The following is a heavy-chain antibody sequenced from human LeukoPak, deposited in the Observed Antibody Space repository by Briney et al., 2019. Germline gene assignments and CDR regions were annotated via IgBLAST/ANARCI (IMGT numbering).Heavy chain of an antibody. J-gene: IGHJ6*02. CDR3: ARRKLDTAMVYYNGMDV. CDR1: GFTFRSYG. V-gene: IGHV3-21*01. D-gene: IGHD5-18*01. CDR2: IIGSGDNT. Sequence: PGGSLRLSCAASGFTFRSYGMSWVRQAPGKGLEWVSAIIGSGDNTNYADSVKGRFTISRDNAKNSLYLQMNSLRAEDTAVYYCARRKLDTAMVYYNGMDVWGQGTTVTVSS.